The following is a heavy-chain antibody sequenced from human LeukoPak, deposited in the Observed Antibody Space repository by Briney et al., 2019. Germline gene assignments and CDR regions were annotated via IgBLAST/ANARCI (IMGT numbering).Heavy chain of an antibody. CDR3: ARGRSNYYGMDV. CDR1: DGSINSYY. J-gene: IGHJ6*02. Sequence: SETLSLTCSVSDGSINSYYWNWIRRPPGKGLEWIGNIYYNGNTNYMPTLKSAVTMSVDTSKNLFSLKVSSVTAADTAVYYCARGRSNYYGMDVWGQGTTVTVSS. D-gene: IGHD1-26*01. V-gene: IGHV4-59*01. CDR2: IYYNGNT.